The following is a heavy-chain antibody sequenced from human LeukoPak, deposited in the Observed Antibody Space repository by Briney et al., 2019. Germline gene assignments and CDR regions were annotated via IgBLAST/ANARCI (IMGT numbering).Heavy chain of an antibody. J-gene: IGHJ4*02. CDR2: IYYSGST. V-gene: IGHV4-39*07. Sequence: SETLSLTCTVSGGSISSSSYYWGWIRQPPGKGLEWIGSIYYSGSTYYNPSLKSRVTISVDTSKNQFSLKLSSVTAADTAVYYCARGTYSSPSFSVRLAYYFDYWGQGTLVTVSS. CDR1: GGSISSSSYY. D-gene: IGHD6-6*01. CDR3: ARGTYSSPSFSVRLAYYFDY.